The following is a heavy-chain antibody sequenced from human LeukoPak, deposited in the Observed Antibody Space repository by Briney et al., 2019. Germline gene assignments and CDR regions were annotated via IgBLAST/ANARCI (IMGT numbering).Heavy chain of an antibody. CDR1: GFAFSSYW. D-gene: IGHD3-3*01. J-gene: IGHJ6*03. V-gene: IGHV3-7*01. CDR3: ARGRDFWSGYSGDYYYYMDV. CDR2: IKQDGSEK. Sequence: GGSLRLSCAASGFAFSSYWMSWVRQAPGKGLEWVANIKQDGSEKYYVDSVKGRFTISRDNAKNSLYLQMNSLRAEDTAVYYCARGRDFWSGYSGDYYYYMDVWGKGTTVTVSS.